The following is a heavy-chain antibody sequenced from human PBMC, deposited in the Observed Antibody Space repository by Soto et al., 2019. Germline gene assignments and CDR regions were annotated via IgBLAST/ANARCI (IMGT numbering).Heavy chain of an antibody. D-gene: IGHD3-3*01. J-gene: IGHJ6*03. CDR3: ARKEGTILGVPDPLGYYYYYMDV. Sequence: SVKVSCKASGGTFSSYTISWVRQAPGQGLEWMGRIIPILGIANYAQKFQGRVTITADKSTSTAYMELSSLRSEDTAVYYCARKEGTILGVPDPLGYYYYYMDVWGKGTTVTVSS. CDR1: GGTFSSYT. CDR2: IIPILGIA. V-gene: IGHV1-69*02.